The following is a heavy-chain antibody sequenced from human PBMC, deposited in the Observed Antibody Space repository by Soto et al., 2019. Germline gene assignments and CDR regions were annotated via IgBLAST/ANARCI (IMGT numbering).Heavy chain of an antibody. CDR1: GFTDSSNY. D-gene: IGHD2-15*01. J-gene: IGHJ3*02. V-gene: IGHV3-66*01. CDR3: AREGLGYCSGGSCPGAFDI. CDR2: IYSGGST. Sequence: EVQLVESGGGLVQPGGSLRLSCAASGFTDSSNYMSWVRQAPGKGLEWVSVIYSGGSTYYADSVKGRFTISRDNSKNTLYLQMNSLRAEDTAVYYCAREGLGYCSGGSCPGAFDIWGQGTMVTVSS.